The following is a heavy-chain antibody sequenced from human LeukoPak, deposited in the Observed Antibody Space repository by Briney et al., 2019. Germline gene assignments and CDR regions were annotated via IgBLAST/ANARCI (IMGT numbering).Heavy chain of an antibody. V-gene: IGHV1-2*02. D-gene: IGHD3-3*01. CDR3: ASENITIFGVVNKRYYYYGMDV. J-gene: IGHJ6*02. Sequence: ASVKVSCKASGCTFTGYYMHWVRQAPGQGLEWMGWINPNSGGTNYAQKFQGRVTMTRDTSISTAYMELSRLRSDDTAAYYCASENITIFGVVNKRYYYYGMDVWGQGTTVTVSS. CDR2: INPNSGGT. CDR1: GCTFTGYY.